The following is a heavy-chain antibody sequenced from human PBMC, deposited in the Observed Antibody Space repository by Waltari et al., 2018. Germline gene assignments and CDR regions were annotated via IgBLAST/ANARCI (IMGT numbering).Heavy chain of an antibody. Sequence: EVQLVESGGGLVQPGGSLRLSCAASGFTFSTYAMSWVRQAPGKGLEWVSAISGSGDSTYYADSVKGRLTISRDNSKNTLYLQMDSLRSEDTAVYYCARASIVGATGPFDYWGQGTLVTVSS. CDR3: ARASIVGATGPFDY. J-gene: IGHJ4*02. D-gene: IGHD1-26*01. V-gene: IGHV3-23*04. CDR1: GFTFSTYA. CDR2: ISGSGDST.